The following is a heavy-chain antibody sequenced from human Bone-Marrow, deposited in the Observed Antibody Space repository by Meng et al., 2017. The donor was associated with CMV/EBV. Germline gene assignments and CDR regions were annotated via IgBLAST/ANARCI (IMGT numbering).Heavy chain of an antibody. CDR3: TTIYCSSTSCYDY. Sequence: GESLKISCAASGFTFSNAWMSWVRQAPGKGLEWVGCIKSKTDGGTTDYAAPVKGRFTISRDDSKNTLYLQMNSLKTEDTAVYYCTTIYCSSTSCYDYWGQGTLVTVSS. D-gene: IGHD2-2*01. CDR2: IKSKTDGGTT. V-gene: IGHV3-15*01. J-gene: IGHJ4*02. CDR1: GFTFSNAW.